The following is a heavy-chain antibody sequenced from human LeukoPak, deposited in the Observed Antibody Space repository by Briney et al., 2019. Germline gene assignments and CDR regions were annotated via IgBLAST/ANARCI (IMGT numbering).Heavy chain of an antibody. V-gene: IGHV3-66*01. Sequence: GGSLRLSCAASRFTFSNNFMSWVRQAPGKGLAWVSVIHNSGSTFYADSVRGRFTISRDNSKNTLYLQMNSLRAEDTAVYYCARGGTRYDRRFVFDYWGQGVLVTV. CDR2: IHNSGST. CDR1: RFTFSNNF. CDR3: ARGGTRYDRRFVFDY. J-gene: IGHJ4*02. D-gene: IGHD3-10*01.